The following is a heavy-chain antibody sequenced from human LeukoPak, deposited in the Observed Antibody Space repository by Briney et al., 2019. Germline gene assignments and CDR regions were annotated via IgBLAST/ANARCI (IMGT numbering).Heavy chain of an antibody. Sequence: PGGSLRLSCAASGFTFSSYWMSWVRQAPGKGLEWVANIKQDGSEKYYVDSVKGRFTISRDNAKNSLYLQMNSLRAEDTAVYYCATRSYCSGGSCYSLPDAFDIWGQGTMVTVSS. J-gene: IGHJ3*02. D-gene: IGHD2-15*01. V-gene: IGHV3-7*01. CDR1: GFTFSSYW. CDR3: ATRSYCSGGSCYSLPDAFDI. CDR2: IKQDGSEK.